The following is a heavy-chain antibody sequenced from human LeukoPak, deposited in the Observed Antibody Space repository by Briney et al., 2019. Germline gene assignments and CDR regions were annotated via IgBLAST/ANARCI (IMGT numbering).Heavy chain of an antibody. CDR3: AKIAGSSGWNNWFDP. V-gene: IGHV3-23*01. J-gene: IGHJ5*02. Sequence: GGSLRLSCAASGFTFSNYAMNWVRQAPGKGLEWVSGISISGGSTYYADSVKGRFTISRDNSKNTLYLQMNSLRAEDTAVYYCAKIAGSSGWNNWFDPWGQGTLVTVSS. D-gene: IGHD6-19*01. CDR2: ISISGGST. CDR1: GFTFSNYA.